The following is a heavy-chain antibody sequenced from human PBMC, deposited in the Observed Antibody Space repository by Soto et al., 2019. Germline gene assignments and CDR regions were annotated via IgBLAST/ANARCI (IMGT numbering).Heavy chain of an antibody. CDR1: GCTFIGYA. V-gene: IGHV3-23*01. CDR3: AKPISSSRDRETDY. CDR2: ISGSGGST. D-gene: IGHD6-13*01. J-gene: IGHJ4*02. Sequence: PGVSLRLSWGASGCTFIGYAMSWVRQAPGKGLEWVSAISGSGGSTYYADSVKGRFTISRDNSKNTLYLQMNSLRAEDTAVYYCAKPISSSRDRETDYWGQGTLVTVSS.